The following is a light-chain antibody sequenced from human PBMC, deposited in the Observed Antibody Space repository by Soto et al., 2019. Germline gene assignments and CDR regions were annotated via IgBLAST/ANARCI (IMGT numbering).Light chain of an antibody. CDR3: QQSYKTPLT. Sequence: IQMTQSPSSLSASVGDRVTITCRASQGVSAYLLWYQQRQGTTPKLLIFAASNLLSGVPSRFSGSGVGRNYTPNISSLQPEDFATYYCQQSYKTPLTFGQGTKLETK. J-gene: IGKJ2*01. CDR1: QGVSAY. V-gene: IGKV1-39*01. CDR2: AAS.